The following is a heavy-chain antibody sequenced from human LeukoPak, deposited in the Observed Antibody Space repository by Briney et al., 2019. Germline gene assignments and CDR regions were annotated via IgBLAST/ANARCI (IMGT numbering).Heavy chain of an antibody. Sequence: GGSLRLSCAASGFTFSDYYMSWIRQAPGKGLKWVSYISSSGSTIYYADSVKGRFTISRDNAKNSLYLQMNSLRAEDTAVYYCARRRGYSYGYVPIDAFDIWGQGTMVTVSS. CDR2: ISSSGSTI. CDR3: ARRRGYSYGYVPIDAFDI. D-gene: IGHD5-18*01. V-gene: IGHV3-11*01. J-gene: IGHJ3*02. CDR1: GFTFSDYY.